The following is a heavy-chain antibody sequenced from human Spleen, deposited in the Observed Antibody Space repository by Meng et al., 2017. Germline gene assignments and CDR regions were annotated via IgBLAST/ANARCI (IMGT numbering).Heavy chain of an antibody. D-gene: IGHD3-10*01. V-gene: IGHV4-34*01. CDR1: GGSFSGYY. J-gene: IGHJ1*01. CDR3: ARGVPYYYGSGSYPYFRH. CDR2: INHSGST. Sequence: QVQLQQWGAGLLKPSETLPLTCAVDGGSFSGYYWSWIRQPPGKGLEWIGEINHSGSTNYNPSLKSRVTISVDTSKNQFSLKLSSVTAADTAVYYCARGVPYYYGSGSYPYFRHWGQGTLVTVSS.